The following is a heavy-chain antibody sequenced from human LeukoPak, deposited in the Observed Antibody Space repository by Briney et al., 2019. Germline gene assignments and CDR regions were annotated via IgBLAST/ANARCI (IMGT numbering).Heavy chain of an antibody. CDR1: GYTFTDYY. CDR2: VDPEDGET. Sequence: ASVKISCKVSGYTFTDYYMHWVQQAPGKGLEWMGLVDPEDGETIYAEKFQGRVTITADTSTDTAYMELRSLRSEDTAVYYCATDRAIFGVVISVGYWGQGTLVTVSS. J-gene: IGHJ4*02. CDR3: ATDRAIFGVVISVGY. D-gene: IGHD3-3*01. V-gene: IGHV1-69-2*01.